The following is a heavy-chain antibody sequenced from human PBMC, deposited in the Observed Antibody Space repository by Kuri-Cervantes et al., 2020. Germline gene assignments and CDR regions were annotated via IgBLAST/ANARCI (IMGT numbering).Heavy chain of an antibody. CDR3: ARDRTNDYDFWSGYRGGAFDI. D-gene: IGHD3-3*01. V-gene: IGHV3-74*01. J-gene: IGHJ3*02. CDR1: GFTFSSYW. Sequence: GGSLRLSCAASGFTFSSYWMHWVRQAPGKGLVWVPRINSDGSSTSYADSVKGRFTISRDNAKNTLYLQMNSLRAEDTAVYYCARDRTNDYDFWSGYRGGAFDIWGQGTMVTVSS. CDR2: INSDGSST.